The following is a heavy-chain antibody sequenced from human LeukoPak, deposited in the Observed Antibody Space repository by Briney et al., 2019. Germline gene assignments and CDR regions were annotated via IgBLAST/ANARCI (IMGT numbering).Heavy chain of an antibody. D-gene: IGHD2-21*02. CDR3: ARVLHDIVVVTAHYFDY. V-gene: IGHV1-2*02. Sequence: ASVKVSCKASGYTFTGCYMHWVRQAPGQGLEWMGWINPNSGGTNYAQKFQGRVTMTRDTSISTAYMEQSRLRSDDTAVYYCARVLHDIVVVTAHYFDYWGQGTLVTVSS. CDR2: INPNSGGT. CDR1: GYTFTGCY. J-gene: IGHJ4*02.